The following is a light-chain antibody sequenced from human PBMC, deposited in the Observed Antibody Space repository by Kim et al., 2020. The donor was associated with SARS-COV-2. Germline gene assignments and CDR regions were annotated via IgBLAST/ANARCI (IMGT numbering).Light chain of an antibody. Sequence: ASVGNRGTITWRGSQGNSRYLNWDQQKPGKGPKLLIYAASSLQSGVPSRVSGRGSGTDFTLNISSLQPEDFGTYFWQQSYSTPWTFGQGNKVDIK. V-gene: IGKV1-39*01. J-gene: IGKJ1*01. CDR2: AAS. CDR1: QGNSRY. CDR3: QQSYSTPWT.